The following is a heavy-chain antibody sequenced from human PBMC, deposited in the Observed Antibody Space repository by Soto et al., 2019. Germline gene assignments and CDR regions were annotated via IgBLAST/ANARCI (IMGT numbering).Heavy chain of an antibody. CDR1: GGSISSYY. V-gene: IGHV4-59*01. J-gene: IGHJ6*02. D-gene: IGHD3-10*01. CDR3: ARGMRESVHYYFMDV. CDR2: VHYSGST. Sequence: QVQLQESGPGLVKPSETLSLTCTVSGGSISSYYWYWIRQPPGKGLEWIGYVHYSGSTNYNPSLKSRVTISVDTPKNQFSLKLSSVTAADTAVYYCARGMRESVHYYFMDVWGQGTTVTVSS.